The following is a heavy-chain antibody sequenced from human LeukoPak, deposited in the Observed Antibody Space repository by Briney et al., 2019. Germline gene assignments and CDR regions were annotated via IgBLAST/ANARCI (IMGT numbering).Heavy chain of an antibody. CDR1: GFTFRNYA. CDR2: INSDGSST. D-gene: IGHD2-15*01. V-gene: IGHV3-74*01. Sequence: GGSLPQTLAGSGFTFRNYACCWVRQAPGKGLVWVSRINSDGSSTTYADSVKGRFTISRDTAKNTLYLQANSLRAEDTAVYYCARSAARCSGGHCYPDWGRGKVIIVSA. CDR3: ARSAARCSGGHCYPD. J-gene: IGHJ4*02.